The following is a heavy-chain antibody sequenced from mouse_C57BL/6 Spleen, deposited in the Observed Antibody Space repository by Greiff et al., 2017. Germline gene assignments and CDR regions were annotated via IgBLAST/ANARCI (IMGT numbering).Heavy chain of an antibody. CDR3: AREDYSNSSLDY. D-gene: IGHD2-5*01. CDR2: INPSTGGT. J-gene: IGHJ2*01. V-gene: IGHV1-42*01. CDR1: GYSFTGYY. Sequence: EVQLQQSGPELVKPGASVKISCKASGYSFTGYYMNWVKQSPEQSLEWIGEINPSTGGTNYNQKFKAKATLTVDKSSSTAYMQLKSLTSEDSAVXYFAREDYSNSSLDYWGQGTTLTVSS.